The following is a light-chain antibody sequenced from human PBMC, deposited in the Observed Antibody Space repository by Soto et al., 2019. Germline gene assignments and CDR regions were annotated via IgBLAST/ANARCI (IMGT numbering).Light chain of an antibody. CDR3: QQRSNWPPIT. CDR2: DAS. Sequence: EIVLTQSPGTLSLSPGERATLSCRASQSVRSNYLAWYQQKPGQAPRLLIYDASNRAKGTPARFSGSGSGTDFTLTISSLEPEDFAVYYCQQRSNWPPITFGQGTRLEIK. V-gene: IGKV3-11*01. CDR1: QSVRSNY. J-gene: IGKJ5*01.